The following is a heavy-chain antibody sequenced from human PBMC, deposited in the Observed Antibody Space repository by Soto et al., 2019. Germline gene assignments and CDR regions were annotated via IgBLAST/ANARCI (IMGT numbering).Heavy chain of an antibody. CDR3: ARTQVTMIVAGGAFDI. Sequence: SETLSLTCTVSGGSISSGGYYWSWIRQHPGKGLEWIGYIYYGGSTYYNPSLKSRVTISVDTSKNQFSLKLSSVTAADTAVHYCARTQVTMIVAGGAFDIWGQGTMVPVSS. D-gene: IGHD3-22*01. V-gene: IGHV4-31*03. J-gene: IGHJ3*02. CDR2: IYYGGST. CDR1: GGSISSGGYY.